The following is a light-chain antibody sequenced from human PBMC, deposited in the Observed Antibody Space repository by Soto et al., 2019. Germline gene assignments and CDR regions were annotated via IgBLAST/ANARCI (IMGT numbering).Light chain of an antibody. CDR2: DVT. Sequence: QSVLTQPASVSGSLGQSITISCTGTTSDVGAYNYVSWYQQHPGKAPQLVIYDVTNRPSGVSNRFSGSKSANTASLTISGLQAEDEADYYCSSYTSSSTLVFGGGTKVTVL. CDR1: TSDVGAYNY. CDR3: SSYTSSSTLV. V-gene: IGLV2-14*03. J-gene: IGLJ3*02.